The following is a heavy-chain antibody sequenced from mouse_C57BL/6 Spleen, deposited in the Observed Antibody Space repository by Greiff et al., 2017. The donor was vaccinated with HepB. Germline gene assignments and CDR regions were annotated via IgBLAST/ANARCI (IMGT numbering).Heavy chain of an antibody. J-gene: IGHJ2*01. D-gene: IGHD4-1*01. Sequence: QVHVKQSGAELVKPGASVKISCKASGYAFRSYWMNWVKQRPGKGLEWIGQIYPGDGDTNYNGKFKGKATLTADKSSSTAYLQLSSLTSEDSAVYFCARVDWDEYYWGQGTTLTVSS. V-gene: IGHV1-80*01. CDR2: IYPGDGDT. CDR1: GYAFRSYW. CDR3: ARVDWDEYY.